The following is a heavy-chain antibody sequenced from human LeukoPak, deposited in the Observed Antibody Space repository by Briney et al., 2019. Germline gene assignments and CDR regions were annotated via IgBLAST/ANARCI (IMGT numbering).Heavy chain of an antibody. CDR1: GFTFSSYA. J-gene: IGHJ3*02. V-gene: IGHV3-23*01. D-gene: IGHD4-17*01. CDR3: AKDWKDYGDYVADAFDI. Sequence: PGGSLRLSCAASGFTFSSYAMSWVRQAPGKGLEWVSAISGSGGSTYYADSVKGRFTISRDNSKNTLYLQMNSLRAEDTAVYYCAKDWKDYGDYVADAFDIWGQGTMVTVSS. CDR2: ISGSGGST.